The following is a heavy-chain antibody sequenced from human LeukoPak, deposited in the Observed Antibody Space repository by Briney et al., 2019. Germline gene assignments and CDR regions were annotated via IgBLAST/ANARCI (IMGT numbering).Heavy chain of an antibody. CDR1: GFTFSDYS. J-gene: IGHJ4*02. Sequence: GGSLRLSCAASGFTFSDYSMNWLRQAPGKGLEWVSSMSTSLNYIYYADSVKGRFIISRDDAKNILYLQMNSLRAEDTAVYYCASSRGPPTYFDYWGQGTLVTVSS. D-gene: IGHD6-25*01. V-gene: IGHV3-21*01. CDR3: ASSRGPPTYFDY. CDR2: MSTSLNYI.